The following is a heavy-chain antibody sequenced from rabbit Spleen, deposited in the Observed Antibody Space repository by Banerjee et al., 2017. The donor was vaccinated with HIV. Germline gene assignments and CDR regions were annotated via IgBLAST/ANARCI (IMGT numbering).Heavy chain of an antibody. J-gene: IGHJ6*01. CDR3: ARDTSTSFSSYGMDL. D-gene: IGHD1-1*01. CDR1: GFSFSSGYD. Sequence: QEQLVESGGGLVQPEGSLTLTCKGSGFSFSSGYDMCWVRQVPGKGLELIACIDLRGGGTWYATWVNGRFSISKSTSLNTVDLKMTSLTAADTATYFCARDTSTSFSSYGMDLWGPGTLVTVS. CDR2: IDLRGGGT. V-gene: IGHV1S43*01.